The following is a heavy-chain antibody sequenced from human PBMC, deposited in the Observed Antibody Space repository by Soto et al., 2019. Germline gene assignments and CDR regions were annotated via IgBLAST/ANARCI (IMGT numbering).Heavy chain of an antibody. V-gene: IGHV3-21*01. CDR3: ARSSYDTVVVITATPPNY. Sequence: EVQLVESGGGLVEPGGSLRLSCAASGFTFSSYNMNWVRQAPGKGLEWFSSITGSGTYIYYADSVKGRFTVSRDNAKNSLFLQMDSLRAEDTAVYYCARSSYDTVVVITATPPNYWGQGTLVTVAS. J-gene: IGHJ4*02. CDR2: ITGSGTYI. D-gene: IGHD2-15*01. CDR1: GFTFSSYN.